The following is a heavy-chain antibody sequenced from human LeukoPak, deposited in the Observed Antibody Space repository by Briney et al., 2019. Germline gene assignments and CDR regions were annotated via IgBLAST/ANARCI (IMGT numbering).Heavy chain of an antibody. CDR2: ISSSSSYI. V-gene: IGHV3-21*01. CDR1: GFTFSSYS. Sequence: PGGSLRLSCAASGFTFSSYSMNWVRQAPGKGLEWVSSISSSSSYIYYADSVKGRFTISRDNAKNSLYLRMNSLRAEDTAVYYCARAQGATIDAFDIWGQGTMVTVSS. J-gene: IGHJ3*02. CDR3: ARAQGATIDAFDI. D-gene: IGHD1-26*01.